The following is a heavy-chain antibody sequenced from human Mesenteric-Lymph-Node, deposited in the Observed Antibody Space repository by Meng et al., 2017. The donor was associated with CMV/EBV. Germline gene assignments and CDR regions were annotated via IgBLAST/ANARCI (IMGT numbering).Heavy chain of an antibody. CDR2: ISYDVNAK. CDR3: ARDGQLDY. Sequence: GGSLRLSCAASGFTFRSYTMSWVRQAPGKGLEWVAVISYDVNAKEYADSVKGRFTISRDNSKNTMNLQMNSLRPEDTGLYYCARDGQLDYWGRGTLVTVSS. V-gene: IGHV3-30-3*01. J-gene: IGHJ4*02. CDR1: GFTFRSYT. D-gene: IGHD1-1*01.